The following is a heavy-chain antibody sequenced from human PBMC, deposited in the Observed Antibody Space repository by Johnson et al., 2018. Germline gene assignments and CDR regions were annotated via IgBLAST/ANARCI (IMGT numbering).Heavy chain of an antibody. Sequence: VQLVESGGGLVQPGGSLRLSCAASGFTFSSYWMSWVRQAPGEGLEWVANIKQDVSEKYYVDSVKGRFSISRDNAKNSLYLQMNSLGAEDTAVYYCAKERRDIVVVPAAYYYYYGMDVWGQGTTVTVSS. CDR1: GFTFSSYW. D-gene: IGHD2-2*01. J-gene: IGHJ6*02. CDR3: AKERRDIVVVPAAYYYYYGMDV. V-gene: IGHV3-7*01. CDR2: IKQDVSEK.